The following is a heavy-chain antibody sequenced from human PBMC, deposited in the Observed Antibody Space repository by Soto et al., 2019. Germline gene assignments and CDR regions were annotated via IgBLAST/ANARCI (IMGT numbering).Heavy chain of an antibody. Sequence: ASVKVSCKASGYTFSSYGINWVRQAPGQGLEWMGWISPYSGDTNYAQKFQGRLTMTTDTSTSTAYMELGSLRSDDTAVYYCASISQGYCSSTTCYYYGLDVWGQGTTVTVSS. D-gene: IGHD2-2*01. V-gene: IGHV1-18*04. CDR3: ASISQGYCSSTTCYYYGLDV. J-gene: IGHJ6*02. CDR2: ISPYSGDT. CDR1: GYTFSSYG.